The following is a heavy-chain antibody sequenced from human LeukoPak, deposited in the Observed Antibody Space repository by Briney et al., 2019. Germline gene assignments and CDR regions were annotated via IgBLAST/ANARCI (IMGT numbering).Heavy chain of an antibody. V-gene: IGHV4-39*01. CDR1: GGSISSSSYY. CDR3: ARQGYIYAYGH. Sequence: SETLSLTCTVSGGSISSSSYYWGWIRQPPGKGLEWIPSIYYGGTTYYNPSLKSRINMSVDTSKNQFSLRLSSVTAADTAIYYCARQGYIYAYGHWGQGTLVTVSS. J-gene: IGHJ1*01. CDR2: IYYGGTT. D-gene: IGHD5-18*01.